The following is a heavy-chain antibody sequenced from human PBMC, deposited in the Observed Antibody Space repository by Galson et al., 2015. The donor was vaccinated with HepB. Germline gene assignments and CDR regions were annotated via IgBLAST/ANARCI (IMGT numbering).Heavy chain of an antibody. D-gene: IGHD3-22*01. Sequence: SLRLSCAASGFTFSNAWMSWVRQAPGKGLEWVGRIKSKTDGGTTDYAAPVKGRFTISRDDSKNTLYLQMNSLKTEDTAVYYCTVTLPHYYDSSGYYDYWGQGTLVTVSS. CDR1: GFTFSNAW. CDR2: IKSKTDGGTT. J-gene: IGHJ4*02. CDR3: TVTLPHYYDSSGYYDY. V-gene: IGHV3-15*01.